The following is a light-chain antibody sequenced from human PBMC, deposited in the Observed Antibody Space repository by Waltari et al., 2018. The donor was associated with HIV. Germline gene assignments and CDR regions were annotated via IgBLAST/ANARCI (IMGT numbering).Light chain of an antibody. CDR3: QQLYTYPLS. J-gene: IGKJ4*01. CDR2: GAS. Sequence: DIQLTQSPSFVSASLRDTVTITCRASQGISTSLAWYQLRPGQAPELLIYGASTLQTGVPSRFSGSGSGTRFTLIISSLQPDDFGIYYCQQLYTYPLSFGAGTKV. CDR1: QGISTS. V-gene: IGKV1-9*01.